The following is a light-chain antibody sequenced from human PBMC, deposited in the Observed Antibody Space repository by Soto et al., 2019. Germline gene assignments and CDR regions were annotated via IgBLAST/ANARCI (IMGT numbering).Light chain of an antibody. CDR2: NNN. CDR1: SSNIGSTT. V-gene: IGLV1-44*01. CDR3: AAWDESLNGVV. J-gene: IGLJ3*02. Sequence: QSVLIQPPAGSGATGQRVTIACSGSSSNIGSTTVKWNQQLPGTAPKLLIYNNNQRHAGVPDRFSGSKSGTTASLAISGLQSEDEDDYYCAAWDESLNGVVFGGGTKLTV.